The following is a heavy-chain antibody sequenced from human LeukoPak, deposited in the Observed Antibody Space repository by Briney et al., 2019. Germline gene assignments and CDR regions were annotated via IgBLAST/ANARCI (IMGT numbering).Heavy chain of an antibody. CDR3: ARSVAVAGPGGAFDI. Sequence: GESLKISCKGSGYSFTRYWIGWVRQMPGKGLEWMGIIYPGDSDTRYSPSFQGQVTISADKSISTAYLQWSSLKASDTAMYYCARSVAVAGPGGAFDIWGQGTMVTVSS. CDR1: GYSFTRYW. D-gene: IGHD6-19*01. CDR2: IYPGDSDT. J-gene: IGHJ3*02. V-gene: IGHV5-51*01.